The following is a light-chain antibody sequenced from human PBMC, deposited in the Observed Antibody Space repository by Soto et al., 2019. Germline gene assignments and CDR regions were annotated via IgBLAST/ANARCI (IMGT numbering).Light chain of an antibody. CDR1: SSDVGGYDY. CDR3: SSYAGSNRVL. CDR2: EVT. V-gene: IGLV2-8*01. Sequence: QSALTQSPSASGSPGQAVTISCTGTSSDVGGYDYVSWYQQHPGKAPKLMIYEVTKRPSGVPDRFSGSKSGNTASLTDSGLQAEDEADYYCSSYAGSNRVLFGGGTKLTVL. J-gene: IGLJ2*01.